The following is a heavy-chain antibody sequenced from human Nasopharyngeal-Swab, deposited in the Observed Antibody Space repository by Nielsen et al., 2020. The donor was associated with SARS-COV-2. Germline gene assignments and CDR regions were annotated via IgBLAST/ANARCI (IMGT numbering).Heavy chain of an antibody. V-gene: IGHV1-3*01. J-gene: IGHJ2*01. Sequence: ASVQVSCKASGYTFTSYAMHWVRHAPGQTLEWMGWINAGNGNTKYSKKFQGRVTMIRDTSTSKVDMELSSLRSEDTAVYYCARDGGGDGYNYEGYFDLWGRGTLVTVSS. CDR3: ARDGGGDGYNYEGYFDL. CDR1: GYTFTSYA. CDR2: INAGNGNT. D-gene: IGHD5-24*01.